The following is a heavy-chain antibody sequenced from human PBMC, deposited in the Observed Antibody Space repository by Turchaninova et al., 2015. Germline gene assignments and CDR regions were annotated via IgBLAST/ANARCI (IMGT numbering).Heavy chain of an antibody. CDR1: GGSFSGYY. D-gene: IGHD2-15*01. CDR3: ARSCSAGNCYSGV. CDR2: INHSGST. J-gene: IGHJ3*01. Sequence: QVQLQQWGAGLLKPSETLSLTCAVYGGSFSGYYWRWLRQPPGTGLEWIGEINHSGSTNYNPSLKSRVTISVDTSKKQFSLKLSSVTAADTAVYFCARSCSAGNCYSGVWGQGTMVTVSS. V-gene: IGHV4-34*01.